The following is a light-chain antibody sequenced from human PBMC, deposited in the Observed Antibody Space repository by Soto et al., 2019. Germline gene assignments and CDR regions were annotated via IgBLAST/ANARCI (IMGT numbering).Light chain of an antibody. Sequence: EVVLTQSPGTLSLSPGERATLSCRASQNIRSNYLAWYQQKPGQAPSLLIFHSSTTAAGTPDRFSASGSGTDFTLTISRLEPEDFATYFCQQYGYEPLTFGGGTKVDIK. J-gene: IGKJ4*01. V-gene: IGKV3-20*01. CDR3: QQYGYEPLT. CDR2: HSS. CDR1: QNIRSNY.